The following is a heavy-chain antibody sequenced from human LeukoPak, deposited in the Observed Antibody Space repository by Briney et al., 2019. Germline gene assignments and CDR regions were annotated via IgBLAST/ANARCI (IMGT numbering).Heavy chain of an antibody. CDR1: GGSISSYY. D-gene: IGHD6-19*01. CDR3: ARTRGPNREDYSSGWYFGSFDY. V-gene: IGHV4-4*07. J-gene: IGHJ4*02. Sequence: SETLSLTCTVSGGSISSYYWSWLRQPAGKGLEWIGRIYTSGSPNYYPSLKSRVTISVSPSQDQFSPKLSSLTAAAPAVYYCARTRGPNREDYSSGWYFGSFDYWGQGTLVTVSS. CDR2: IYTSGSP.